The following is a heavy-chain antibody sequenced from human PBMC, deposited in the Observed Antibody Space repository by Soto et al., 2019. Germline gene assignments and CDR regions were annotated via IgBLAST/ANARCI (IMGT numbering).Heavy chain of an antibody. V-gene: IGHV3-48*03. CDR2: ISSSGSTI. D-gene: IGHD2-2*01. CDR1: GFTFSSYE. J-gene: IGHJ6*02. Sequence: QAGGSLRLSCAASGFTFSSYEMNWVRQAPGKGLEWVSYISSSGSTIYYAYSVKGRFTISRDNAKNSPYLKMNSLRAEDTAVYYCESRSSTRCCGMDXWGQGTTVTVSX. CDR3: ESRSSTRCCGMDX.